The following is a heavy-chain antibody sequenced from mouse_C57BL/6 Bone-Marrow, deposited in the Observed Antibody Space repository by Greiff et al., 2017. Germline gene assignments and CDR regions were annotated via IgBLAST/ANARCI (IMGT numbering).Heavy chain of an antibody. V-gene: IGHV6-3*01. CDR1: GFTFSNYW. CDR3: TAYYYGSSYEYFDV. D-gene: IGHD1-1*01. J-gene: IGHJ1*03. Sequence: EVKVEESGGGLVQPGGSMKLSCVASGFTFSNYWMNWVRQSPEKGLEWVAQIRLKSDNYATHYAESVKGRFTISRDDSKSSVYLQMNNLRAEDTGIYYCTAYYYGSSYEYFDVWGTGTTVTVSS. CDR2: IRLKSDNYAT.